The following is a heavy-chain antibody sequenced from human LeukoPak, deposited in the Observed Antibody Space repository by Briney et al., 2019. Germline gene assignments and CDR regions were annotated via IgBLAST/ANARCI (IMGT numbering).Heavy chain of an antibody. J-gene: IGHJ6*03. CDR1: GGSFSGYY. CDR3: ARGRSNHYYYYYYMDV. CDR2: INHSGST. Sequence: SETLSLTCAVYGGSFSGYYWSWIRQPPGKGLEWIGEINHSGSTNYNPSLKSRVTISVDTSKNQFSLKLSSVTAADTAVYYCARGRSNHYYYYYYMDVWGKGTTVTVSS. V-gene: IGHV4-34*01. D-gene: IGHD4-11*01.